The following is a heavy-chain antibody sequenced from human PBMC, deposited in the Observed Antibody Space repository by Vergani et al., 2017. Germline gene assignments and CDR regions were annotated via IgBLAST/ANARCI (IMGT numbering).Heavy chain of an antibody. CDR2: FYTGGGT. V-gene: IGHV4-61*02. CDR1: GGSLSSGSYY. Sequence: QVQLQESGPGLVRPSQTLSLTCPVSGGSLSSGSYYWIFFRQPAGKGLEWIGRFYTGGGTSYNPSLKSRVTISVDTSKNQFSLQLSSVTAADTAVYYCARDPLYSTTWPFLLLDMDVWGQGTTLTVSS. D-gene: IGHD6-13*01. J-gene: IGHJ6*02. CDR3: ARDPLYSTTWPFLLLDMDV.